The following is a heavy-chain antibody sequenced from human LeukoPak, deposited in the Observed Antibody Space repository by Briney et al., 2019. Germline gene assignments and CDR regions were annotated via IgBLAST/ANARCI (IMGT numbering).Heavy chain of an antibody. Sequence: GGSLRLSCAASGFTFSSYAMSWVRQAPGKGLEWVSAISGSGGSTYYADSVKGRFTISRDNSKNSLYLQMNSLRTEDTALYYCAKDSLGRGYSYGYYYMDVWGKGTTVTVSS. V-gene: IGHV3-43*02. CDR1: GFTFSSYA. J-gene: IGHJ6*03. CDR3: AKDSLGRGYSYGYYYMDV. D-gene: IGHD5-18*01. CDR2: ISGSGGST.